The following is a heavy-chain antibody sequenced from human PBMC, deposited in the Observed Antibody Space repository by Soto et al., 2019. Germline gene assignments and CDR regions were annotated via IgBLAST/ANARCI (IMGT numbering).Heavy chain of an antibody. D-gene: IGHD5-18*01. CDR1: GGSISSGGYY. V-gene: IGHV4-31*03. Sequence: SATLSLTCTVSGGSISSGGYYWSWIRNHPGKGLEWIGYIYYSGSTYYNPSLKSRVTISVDTSKNQFSLKLSSVTAADTAVYYCASRGYSYGFYPGMDVWGQGTTVTVS. CDR3: ASRGYSYGFYPGMDV. CDR2: IYYSGST. J-gene: IGHJ6*02.